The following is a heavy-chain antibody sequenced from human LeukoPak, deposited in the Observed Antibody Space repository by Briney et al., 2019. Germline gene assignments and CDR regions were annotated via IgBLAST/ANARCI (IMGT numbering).Heavy chain of an antibody. Sequence: PSGTLSLTCTVSGGSISSYYWSWIRQPAGKGLEWIGRIYTSGSTNYNPSLKSRVTMSVDTSKNQFSLKLSSVTAADTAVYYCARDIDLGGDFDWFDPWGQGTLVTVSS. V-gene: IGHV4-4*07. CDR1: GGSISSYY. CDR3: ARDIDLGGDFDWFDP. J-gene: IGHJ5*02. D-gene: IGHD3-3*01. CDR2: IYTSGST.